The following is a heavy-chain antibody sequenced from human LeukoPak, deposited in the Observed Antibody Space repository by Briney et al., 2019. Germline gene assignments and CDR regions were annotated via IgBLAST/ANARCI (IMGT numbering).Heavy chain of an antibody. CDR1: GYTFTSYG. CDR2: ISAYNGNT. D-gene: IGHD6-13*01. J-gene: IGHJ4*02. CDR3: ARSVGIAAAGVVYFDY. Sequence: ASVKVSCKASGYTFTSYGISWVRQAPGQGLEWMGWISAYNGNTNYAQKLQGRVTMTTDTSTSTAYMELRSLRSDDTAVYCCARSVGIAAAGVVYFDYWGQGTLVTVSS. V-gene: IGHV1-18*01.